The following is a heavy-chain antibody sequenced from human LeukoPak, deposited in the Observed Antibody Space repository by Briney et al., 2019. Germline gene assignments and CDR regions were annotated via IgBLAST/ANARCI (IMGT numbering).Heavy chain of an antibody. Sequence: PSETLSLTCTVSGGSISSGSYYWSWIRQPAGKGLEWIGRIYSSGSTNYNPSLKSRVTISLDTSKNQFSLKLSSVTAADTAVYYCARAPGYSSNWIEGYYFYYMDVWGKGTTVTVSS. D-gene: IGHD6-13*01. CDR1: GGSISSGSYY. J-gene: IGHJ6*03. CDR2: IYSSGST. CDR3: ARAPGYSSNWIEGYYFYYMDV. V-gene: IGHV4-61*02.